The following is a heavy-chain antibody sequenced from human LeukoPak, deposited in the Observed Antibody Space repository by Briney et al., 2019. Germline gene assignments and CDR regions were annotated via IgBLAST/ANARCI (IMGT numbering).Heavy chain of an antibody. V-gene: IGHV4-59*11. CDR2: VFSSGST. CDR3: AREYDY. J-gene: IGHJ4*01. CDR1: AVSISRHF. Sequence: TSETLSLTCNFSAVSISRHFWSWIRQTPKKGLEWLGYVFSSGSTNYNPSLKSRITISLDTSKHQFSLTLNSVTAADTAVYYCAREYDYWSLGTLVTVSS.